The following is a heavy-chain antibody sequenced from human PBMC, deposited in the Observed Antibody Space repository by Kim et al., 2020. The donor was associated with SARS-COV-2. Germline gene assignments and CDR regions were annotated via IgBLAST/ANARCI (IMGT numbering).Heavy chain of an antibody. CDR3: ARDSVRHFDY. Sequence: KTYAISVKSRITLSPDTSKNQFALQLNSGTPEEPAVYYCARDSVRHFDYWGQGTLVTVSS. J-gene: IGHJ4*02. D-gene: IGHD6-6*01. CDR2: K. V-gene: IGHV6-1*01.